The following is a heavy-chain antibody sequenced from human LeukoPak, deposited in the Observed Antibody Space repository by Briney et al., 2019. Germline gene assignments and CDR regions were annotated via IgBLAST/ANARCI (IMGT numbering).Heavy chain of an antibody. CDR2: MNPNSGNT. J-gene: IGHJ6*03. CDR1: GYTFTSYG. CDR3: ATCSGGSCSAGYYYMDV. D-gene: IGHD2-15*01. V-gene: IGHV1-8*02. Sequence: ASVKVSCKASGYTFTSYGISWVRQAPGQGLEWMGWMNPNSGNTGYAQKFQGRVTMTRNTSISTAYMELSSLRSEDTAVYYCATCSGGSCSAGYYYMDVWGKGTTVTISS.